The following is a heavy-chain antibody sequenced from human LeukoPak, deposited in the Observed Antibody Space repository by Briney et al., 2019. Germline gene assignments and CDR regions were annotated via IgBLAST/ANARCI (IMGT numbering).Heavy chain of an antibody. CDR3: AKDSMWLLDKDGIDY. CDR2: IRYDGSNK. Sequence: GGSLRLSCAASGFTFSSYGMHWVRQAPGKGLEWVAFIRYDGSNKYYADSVKGRFTISRDNSKNTLYLQMNSLRAEDTAVYYCAKDSMWLLDKDGIDYWGQGTLVTVYS. CDR1: GFTFSSYG. V-gene: IGHV3-30*02. D-gene: IGHD5-12*01. J-gene: IGHJ4*02.